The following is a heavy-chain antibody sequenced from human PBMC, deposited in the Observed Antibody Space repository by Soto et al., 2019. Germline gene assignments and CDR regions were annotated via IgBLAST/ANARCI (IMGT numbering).Heavy chain of an antibody. V-gene: IGHV4-59*01. J-gene: IGHJ5*02. CDR1: GGSISSYY. CDR2: IYYSGST. Sequence: SETLSLTCTVSGGSISSYYWSWIRQPPGKGLEWIGYIYYSGSTNYNPSLKSRVTISVDTSKNQFSLKLSSVTAADTAVYYCAREVKYSSSFFPVPEYRNWFDPWGQGTLVTVSS. CDR3: AREVKYSSSFFPVPEYRNWFDP. D-gene: IGHD6-6*01.